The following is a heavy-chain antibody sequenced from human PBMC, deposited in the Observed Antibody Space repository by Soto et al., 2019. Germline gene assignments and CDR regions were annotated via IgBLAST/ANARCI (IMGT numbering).Heavy chain of an antibody. J-gene: IGHJ6*02. Sequence: QVQLVQSGAEVKKPGASVKVSCKASGYTFTSYGISWVRQAPGQGLEWMGWISAYNGNTNYAQKLQGRVTMTTDTSTSPAYMELRSLRSDDTDVYYCARGSDSGAYYYYGMDVWGQGTTVTVSS. D-gene: IGHD5-12*01. CDR1: GYTFTSYG. CDR3: ARGSDSGAYYYYGMDV. CDR2: ISAYNGNT. V-gene: IGHV1-18*01.